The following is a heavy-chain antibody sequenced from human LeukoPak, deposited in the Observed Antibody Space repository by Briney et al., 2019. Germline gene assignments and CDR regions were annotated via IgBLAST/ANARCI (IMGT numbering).Heavy chain of an antibody. CDR2: ISSSSSYI. V-gene: IGHV3-21*01. J-gene: IGHJ3*02. CDR1: GFTFSSYS. Sequence: GGSLRLSCAASGFTFSSYSMNWVRQAPGKGLEWVSSISSSSSYIYYADSVKGRFTISRDNAKNSLYLQMNSLRAEDTAVYYCARDLITMIVVRGAFDIWGQGTMVTVS. CDR3: ARDLITMIVVRGAFDI. D-gene: IGHD3-22*01.